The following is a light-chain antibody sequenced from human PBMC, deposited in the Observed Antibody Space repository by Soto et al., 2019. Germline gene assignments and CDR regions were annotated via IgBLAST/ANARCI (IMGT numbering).Light chain of an antibody. CDR1: QSISTF. V-gene: IGKV1-39*01. CDR2: GAS. Sequence: DIQLTQSPSSLSASIGDRLTITCRANQSISTFLNWYQHKQGKAPKLLIYGASRLQSGVPSRFSGSGSGTDFTLTISGLQPEDFTIYYCQQSFSTPYTFGQGTKLEVK. J-gene: IGKJ2*01. CDR3: QQSFSTPYT.